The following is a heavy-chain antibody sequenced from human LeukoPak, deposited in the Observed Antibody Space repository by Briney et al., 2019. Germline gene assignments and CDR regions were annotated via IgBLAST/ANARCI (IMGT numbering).Heavy chain of an antibody. V-gene: IGHV3-23*01. D-gene: IGHD3-22*01. CDR3: ARRDSSGYYIEY. Sequence: PGGSLRLSCGASGFTFSTYAMNWVRQAPGKGLEWASSISGSGGNTYYADSVKGRFTISRDNSKNTLYLQMNSLRAEDTAVYYCARRDSSGYYIEYWGQGTLVTVSS. CDR1: GFTFSTYA. J-gene: IGHJ4*02. CDR2: ISGSGGNT.